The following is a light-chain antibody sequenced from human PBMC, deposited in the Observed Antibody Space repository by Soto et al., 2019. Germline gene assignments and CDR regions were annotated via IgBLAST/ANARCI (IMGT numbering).Light chain of an antibody. V-gene: IGKV3D-20*02. Sequence: ELGMTQSPASLSVSPGERATLSCRAIQSVSRNNLVWYQQRPGQPPRLLIYGASSRATGIPDRFSGSGSGTDFSLTISRLEPEDAAVYYCQQRSNWPPITFGQGTRLEIK. J-gene: IGKJ5*01. CDR2: GAS. CDR1: QSVSRNN. CDR3: QQRSNWPPIT.